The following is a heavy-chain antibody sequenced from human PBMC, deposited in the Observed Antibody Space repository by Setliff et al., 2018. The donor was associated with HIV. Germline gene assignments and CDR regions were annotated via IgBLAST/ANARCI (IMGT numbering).Heavy chain of an antibody. D-gene: IGHD2-21*01. J-gene: IGHJ4*02. CDR3: AAQDLDLVKYYYMDY. Sequence: SETLSFTCTVSGGSISRSTHHWAWIRQPPGKGLEWIGALSSKGQAYYNPSLKSRVAISIDPSKNLFSLRLDSLTAADTAVYYCAAQDLDLVKYYYMDYWGPGALVTVSS. CDR2: LSSKGQA. V-gene: IGHV4-39*07. CDR1: GGSISRSTHH.